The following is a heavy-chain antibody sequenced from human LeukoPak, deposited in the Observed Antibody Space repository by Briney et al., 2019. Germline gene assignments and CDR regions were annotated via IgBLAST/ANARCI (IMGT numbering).Heavy chain of an antibody. Sequence: PGGSLRLSCSASGFTFNNYALTWVRQTPGKGLECVSAISGDGVRPYYADSVKGRFTISRDNAKNSLYLQMNSLRAEDTAVYYCARDRLKPYGSGSGPKLRWFDPWGQGTLVTVSS. CDR3: ARDRLKPYGSGSGPKLRWFDP. J-gene: IGHJ5*02. CDR1: GFTFNNYA. V-gene: IGHV3-23*01. D-gene: IGHD3-10*01. CDR2: ISGDGVRP.